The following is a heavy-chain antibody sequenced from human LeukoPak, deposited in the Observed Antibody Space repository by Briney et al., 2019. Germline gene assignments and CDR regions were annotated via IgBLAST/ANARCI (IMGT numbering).Heavy chain of an antibody. V-gene: IGHV3-30-3*01. CDR3: VRESEYYFDHSASFDY. D-gene: IGHD3-22*01. CDR2: MSSDGNAM. CDR1: GCTFTAYL. Sequence: PGGSLRLSCAASGCTFTAYLIHWVRQAPGKGLEWVAVMSSDGNAMFYADSVKGRFTIPRDNSKNTLYLQMNSLRAEDTAVYYCVRESEYYFDHSASFDYWGQGTLVTVSS. J-gene: IGHJ4*02.